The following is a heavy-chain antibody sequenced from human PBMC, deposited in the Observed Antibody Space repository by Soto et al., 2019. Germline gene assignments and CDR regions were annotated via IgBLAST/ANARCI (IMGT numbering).Heavy chain of an antibody. Sequence: QVQLVESGGGVVQPGRSLRLSCAASGFTFSSYAMHWVRQAPGKGLEWVAGISYDGSNKYYADSVKGRFTISRDNSKKTLYLQMNRRRADDTAVYYCARDGEGTLVDTAMVRNRVMYYYYGMDVWGQATTVTVSS. J-gene: IGHJ6*02. D-gene: IGHD5-18*01. CDR2: ISYDGSNK. V-gene: IGHV3-30-3*01. CDR1: GFTFSSYA. CDR3: ARDGEGTLVDTAMVRNRVMYYYYGMDV.